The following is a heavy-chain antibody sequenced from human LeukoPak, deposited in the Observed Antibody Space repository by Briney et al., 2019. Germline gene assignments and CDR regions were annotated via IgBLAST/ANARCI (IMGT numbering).Heavy chain of an antibody. CDR2: INAGNGNT. CDR3: ARDPFSCSGGTCYPLGWFDP. D-gene: IGHD2-15*01. V-gene: IGHV1-3*01. J-gene: IGHJ5*02. CDR1: GYTFTSYA. Sequence: ASVKVSCKASGYTFTSYAMHWVRQAPGQRLEWMGWINAGNGNTKYSQKLQGRVTTTRDTSASIVYMELSSLRSEDTAVYYCARDPFSCSGGTCYPLGWFDPWGQGTLVTVSS.